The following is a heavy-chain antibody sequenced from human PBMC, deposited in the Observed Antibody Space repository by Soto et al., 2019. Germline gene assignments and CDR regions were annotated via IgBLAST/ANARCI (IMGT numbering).Heavy chain of an antibody. V-gene: IGHV4-59*11. J-gene: IGHJ4*02. CDR3: ARMEGSIIYFFDY. D-gene: IGHD3-10*01. Sequence: QVQLQESGPGLVKPSATLSLTCTVSGVSLSGHHWGWIRQPPGKGLEWIGYIHDTGITNYAPAIKSRVSMSRDTSKNQFSLTLTSVTAADTAVYFCARMEGSIIYFFDYWGQGSLATVSS. CDR1: GVSLSGHH. CDR2: IHDTGIT.